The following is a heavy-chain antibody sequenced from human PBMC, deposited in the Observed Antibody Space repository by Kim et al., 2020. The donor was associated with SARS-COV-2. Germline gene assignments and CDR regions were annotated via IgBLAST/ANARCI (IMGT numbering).Heavy chain of an antibody. V-gene: IGHV4-34*01. Sequence: SETLSLTCAVYGGSFSGYYWSWIRQPPGKGLEWIGEINHSGSTNYNPSLKSRVTISVDTSKNQFSLKLSSVTAADTAVYYCARGHNRLLTIFGAAGAFD. D-gene: IGHD3-3*01. J-gene: IGHJ3*02. CDR3: ARGHNRLLTIFGAAGAFD. CDR2: INHSGST. CDR1: GGSFSGYY.